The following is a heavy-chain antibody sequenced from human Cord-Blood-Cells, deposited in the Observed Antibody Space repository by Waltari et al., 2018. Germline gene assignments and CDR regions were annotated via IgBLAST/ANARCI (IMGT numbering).Heavy chain of an antibody. CDR1: GGSFRGYY. D-gene: IGHD3-3*01. J-gene: IGHJ5*02. Sequence: QVQLQQWGAGLLKPSETLPLTCAVSGGSFRGYYWSWIRQPPGQGLEWIGEINHSGSTNYNPSLKSRVTISVDTSKNQFSLKLSSVTAADTAVYYCVRGTVLGITIFGVVINWFDPWGQGTLVTVSS. CDR3: VRGTVLGITIFGVVINWFDP. V-gene: IGHV4-34*01. CDR2: INHSGST.